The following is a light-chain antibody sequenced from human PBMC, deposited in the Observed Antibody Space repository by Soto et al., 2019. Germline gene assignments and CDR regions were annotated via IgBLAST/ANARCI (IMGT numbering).Light chain of an antibody. V-gene: IGKV3-20*01. J-gene: IGKJ2*01. CDR2: GPS. CDR1: QSVGSSY. Sequence: EIVLTQSPGTLSLSPGERATLSCRASQSVGSSYLAWYQQKLGQAPRLLIYGPSSRATGIPDRFSGSGSGTDFTLTISRLEPEDFAVYYCQQYGSSMYTFGQGTKLEI. CDR3: QQYGSSMYT.